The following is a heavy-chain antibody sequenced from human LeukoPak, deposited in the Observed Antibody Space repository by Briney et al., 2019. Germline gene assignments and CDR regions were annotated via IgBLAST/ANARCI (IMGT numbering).Heavy chain of an antibody. D-gene: IGHD3-22*01. CDR1: GFTFSTYF. Sequence: GGSLRLSCAASGFTFSTYFMSWVRQAPGAGLGWVSSISGSGGSTYYADSVKGRFTISRDNSKKTVYLEMNSLRAEDTAVYYCAKPYYYDSTGYLFDYWGQGTLVTVSS. V-gene: IGHV3-23*01. CDR3: AKPYYYDSTGYLFDY. CDR2: ISGSGGST. J-gene: IGHJ4*02.